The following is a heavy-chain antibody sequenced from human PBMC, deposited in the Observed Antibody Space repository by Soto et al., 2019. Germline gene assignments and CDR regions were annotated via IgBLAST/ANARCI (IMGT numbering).Heavy chain of an antibody. J-gene: IGHJ6*03. Sequence: GGSLRLSCAASGFTFSDYYMSWIRQAPGKGLEWVSYISSSGSTIYYADSVKGRFTISRDNAKNSLYLQMNSLRAEDTVVYYCARDVVPAAKYYYYMDVWGKGTTVTVSS. CDR3: ARDVVPAAKYYYYMDV. CDR2: ISSSGSTI. CDR1: GFTFSDYY. D-gene: IGHD2-2*01. V-gene: IGHV3-11*01.